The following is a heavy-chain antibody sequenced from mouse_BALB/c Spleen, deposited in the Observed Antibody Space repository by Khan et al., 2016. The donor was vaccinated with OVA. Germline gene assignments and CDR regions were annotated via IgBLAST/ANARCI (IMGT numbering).Heavy chain of an antibody. Sequence: EVQLQESGPGLVKPSQSLSLTCSVTGYSITNGYFWNWIRQFPGNNLEWMGYIRYDGNTNYNPSLKNRISITRDTSQNQFFLNLNSVTPEDTATYYCARGGSSGPAWFTYWGQGTLVTVSA. CDR3: ARGGSSGPAWFTY. V-gene: IGHV3-6*02. J-gene: IGHJ3*01. CDR1: GYSITNGYF. CDR2: IRYDGNT. D-gene: IGHD3-1*01.